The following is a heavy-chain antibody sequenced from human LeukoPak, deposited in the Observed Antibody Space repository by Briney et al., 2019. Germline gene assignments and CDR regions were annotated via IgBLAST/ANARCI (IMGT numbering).Heavy chain of an antibody. V-gene: IGHV4-31*03. CDR3: ATDGPGIAARPYYYYMDV. CDR1: GGSISSGGYY. Sequence: SETLSLTCTVSGGSISSGGYYWSWIRQHPGKGLEWIGYIYYSGSTDYNPSLKSRVTISVDTSKNQFSLNLSSVTAADTAVYYCATDGPGIAARPYYYYMDVWGKGTTVTVSS. D-gene: IGHD6-6*01. CDR2: IYYSGST. J-gene: IGHJ6*03.